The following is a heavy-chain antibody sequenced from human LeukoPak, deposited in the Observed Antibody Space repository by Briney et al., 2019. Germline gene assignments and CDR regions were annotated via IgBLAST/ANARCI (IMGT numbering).Heavy chain of an antibody. CDR3: ARVHDYGDSNWFDP. D-gene: IGHD4-17*01. Sequence: SETLSLTCTVSGGSISSSGYDWGWIRQPPGKGLEWIGNIYYSGSTYYNLSLKSRVTISVHTSKNQFSLKLSSVTAADTAVYYCARVHDYGDSNWFDPWGQGTLVTVSS. J-gene: IGHJ5*02. CDR2: IYYSGST. CDR1: GGSISSSGYD. V-gene: IGHV4-39*07.